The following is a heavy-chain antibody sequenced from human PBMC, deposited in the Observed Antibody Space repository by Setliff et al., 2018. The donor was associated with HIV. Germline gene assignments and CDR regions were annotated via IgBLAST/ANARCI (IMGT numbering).Heavy chain of an antibody. V-gene: IGHV4-4*02. CDR3: ARDRRDDYYLTAYFDS. J-gene: IGHJ4*02. CDR2: IYHSGST. D-gene: IGHD1-26*01. Sequence: SETLSLTCAVSGGSISSRNWWSWVRQPPGKGLEWIGEIYHSGSTNYNPSLKSRVTISVDTSKNQFSLKLTSVTATDTAVYYCARDRRDDYYLTAYFDSLGQGTLVTVSS. CDR1: GGSISSRNW.